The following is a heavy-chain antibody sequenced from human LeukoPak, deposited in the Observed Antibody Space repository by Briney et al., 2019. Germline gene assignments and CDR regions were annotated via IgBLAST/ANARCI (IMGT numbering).Heavy chain of an antibody. Sequence: GGSLRLSCAASGFILSGSDMYWVRQASGKGLEWVGRIRSKTYNYATSYAASVKGRITISRDDSQNTASMQMSSLKTEDTAVYFCARGAPRRIAGAGTHYYYYYMDVWGKGTTVTVSS. D-gene: IGHD6-13*01. CDR2: IRSKTYNYAT. CDR1: GFILSGSD. J-gene: IGHJ6*03. CDR3: ARGAPRRIAGAGTHYYYYYMDV. V-gene: IGHV3-73*01.